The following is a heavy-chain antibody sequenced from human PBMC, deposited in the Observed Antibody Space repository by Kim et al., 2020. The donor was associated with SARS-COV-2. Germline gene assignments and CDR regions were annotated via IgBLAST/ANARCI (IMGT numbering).Heavy chain of an antibody. CDR3: ARGVPGY. Sequence: GGSTNYNPSLTGRVTISVDTSKNQFSLKLTSVTAADTAVYYCARGVPGYWGQGTLVTVSS. CDR2: GGST. J-gene: IGHJ4*02. V-gene: IGHV4-34*01.